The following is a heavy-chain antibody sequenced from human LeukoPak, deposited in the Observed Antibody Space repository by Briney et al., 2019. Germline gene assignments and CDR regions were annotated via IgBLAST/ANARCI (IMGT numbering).Heavy chain of an antibody. Sequence: SETLSLTCTVSGGSISSSSYYWGWIRQPPGKGLEWIGNIYYSGSTYYNPSLKSRVTISVDTSKNQFSLKLSSVTAADTAVYYCAREGGGSYPYYFDYWGQGTLVTVSS. CDR3: AREGGGSYPYYFDY. CDR2: IYYSGST. D-gene: IGHD1-26*01. V-gene: IGHV4-39*07. CDR1: GGSISSSSYY. J-gene: IGHJ4*02.